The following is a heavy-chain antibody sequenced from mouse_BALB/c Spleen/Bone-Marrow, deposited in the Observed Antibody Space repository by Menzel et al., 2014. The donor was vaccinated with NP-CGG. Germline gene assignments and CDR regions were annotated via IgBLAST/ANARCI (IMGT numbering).Heavy chain of an antibody. J-gene: IGHJ4*01. CDR2: INDGGSYT. D-gene: IGHD2-1*01. CDR3: ARDGNFAMDY. Sequence: EVQLVESGGGLVKPGGSLKLSCAVSGFTFSDYYMYWVRQNPEKRLEWVATINDGGSYTYYPDSAKGRFTISRDNAKNNLYLQMSSLKSEDTAMYYCARDGNFAMDYWGQGTSVTVSS. CDR1: GFTFSDYY. V-gene: IGHV5-4*02.